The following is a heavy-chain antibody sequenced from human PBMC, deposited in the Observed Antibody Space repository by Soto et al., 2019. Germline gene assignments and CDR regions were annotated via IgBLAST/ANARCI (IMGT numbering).Heavy chain of an antibody. Sequence: QVQLVESGGGVVQPGRSLRLSCAVSGFRLSSYGMHWVRQAPGKELEWVALIWYDENNKYYADSVKGRFTISRDNSKNTLHLQMSSLRAEDTAVYYCARVAGTVFVNYFDYWGQGTLVTVSS. D-gene: IGHD4-17*01. CDR2: IWYDENNK. CDR1: GFRLSSYG. CDR3: ARVAGTVFVNYFDY. V-gene: IGHV3-33*01. J-gene: IGHJ4*02.